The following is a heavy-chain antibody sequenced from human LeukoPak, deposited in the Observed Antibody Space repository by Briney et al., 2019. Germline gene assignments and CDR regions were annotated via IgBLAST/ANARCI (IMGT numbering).Heavy chain of an antibody. J-gene: IGHJ3*01. V-gene: IGHV3-23*01. Sequence: PGGSLRLSCANSGFTFSRFAMSWVRQAPGKGLEWVSTTSTSGASTYYADSVRGRFTISRDNSKNTLYLQMKSLRAEDTAVYYCAKDWKDYGDFHAFDVWGQGTVVTVSS. CDR1: GFTFSRFA. CDR3: AKDWKDYGDFHAFDV. CDR2: TSTSGAST. D-gene: IGHD4-17*01.